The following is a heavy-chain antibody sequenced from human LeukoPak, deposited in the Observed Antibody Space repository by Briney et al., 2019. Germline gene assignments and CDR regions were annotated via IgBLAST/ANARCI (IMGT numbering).Heavy chain of an antibody. J-gene: IGHJ6*03. CDR3: ARVGRVGEYYYYMDV. D-gene: IGHD3-10*01. CDR2: IKQDGSEK. CDR1: GFTFSSYW. V-gene: IGHV3-7*01. Sequence: GGSLRLSCAASGFTFSSYWMSWVRQAPGKGLEWVANIKQDGSEKYYVDSVKGRFTISRDNAKNSLYLQMNSLRAEDTAVYYCARVGRVGEYYYYMDVWGKGTTVTVSS.